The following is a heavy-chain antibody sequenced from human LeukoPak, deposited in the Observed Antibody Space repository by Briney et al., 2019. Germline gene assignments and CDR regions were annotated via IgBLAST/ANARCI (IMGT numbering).Heavy chain of an antibody. D-gene: IGHD6-13*01. V-gene: IGHV3-20*04. CDR3: ARDMVAAATYYYYYYMDV. Sequence: GGSLRLSCAASGYTFDDYGMSWVRQAPAKGLEWVSGINWNGGSTGYADSVKGRFTISRDNAKNSLYLQMNSLRAEDTALYYCARDMVAAATYYYYYYMDVWGKGTTVTVSS. CDR1: GYTFDDYG. J-gene: IGHJ6*03. CDR2: INWNGGST.